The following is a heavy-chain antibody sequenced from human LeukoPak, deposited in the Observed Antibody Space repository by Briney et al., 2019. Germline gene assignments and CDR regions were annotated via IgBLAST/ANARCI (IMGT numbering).Heavy chain of an antibody. CDR3: AAAVGFGGDYGMDV. CDR2: IKQDGSEK. J-gene: IGHJ6*04. CDR1: GFTFSSYW. Sequence: GGSLRLSCAASGFTFSSYWMSWVRQAPGQGLEWVANIKQDGSEKYYVDSVKGRFTISRDNAKNSLYLQMNSLRAEDTAVYYCAAAVGFGGDYGMDVWGKGTTVTVSS. V-gene: IGHV3-7*03. D-gene: IGHD3-10*01.